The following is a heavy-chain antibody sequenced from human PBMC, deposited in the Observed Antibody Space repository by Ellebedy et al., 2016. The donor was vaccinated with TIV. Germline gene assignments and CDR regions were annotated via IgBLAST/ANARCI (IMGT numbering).Heavy chain of an antibody. CDR3: ARHLPDGPPGDNCFDQ. J-gene: IGHJ4*02. V-gene: IGHV4-59*08. CDR2: IYNSGYT. Sequence: SETLSLXXSVSGGSISNYYWSWIRQPPGKGLEWIGYIYNSGYTDYNPSLKSRVTISIHRSKNQFSLKLTSVTAADTAVYYCARHLPDGPPGDNCFDQWGQGTLVTVSS. CDR1: GGSISNYY. D-gene: IGHD3-16*01.